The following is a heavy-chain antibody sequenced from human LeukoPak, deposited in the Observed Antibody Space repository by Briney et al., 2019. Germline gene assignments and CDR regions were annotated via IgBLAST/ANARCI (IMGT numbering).Heavy chain of an antibody. V-gene: IGHV4-59*12. CDR1: GGSISSYY. Sequence: PSETLSLTCTVSGGSISSYYWSWIRQPPGKGLEWIGYIYHSGSTSYNPSLKSRVTISVDTSKKQFSLKLSSVTAADTAVYYCARGVDYYGVWGQGTLVTVSS. D-gene: IGHD3-10*01. CDR2: IYHSGST. J-gene: IGHJ4*02. CDR3: ARGVDYYGV.